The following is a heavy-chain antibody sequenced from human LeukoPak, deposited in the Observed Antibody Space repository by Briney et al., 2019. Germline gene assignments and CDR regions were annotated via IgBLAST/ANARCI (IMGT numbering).Heavy chain of an antibody. J-gene: IGHJ4*02. D-gene: IGHD3-3*01. CDR3: ARDLDDFWTGDY. CDR1: GFTFSSYS. CDR2: ISSSSSYI. V-gene: IGHV3-21*01. Sequence: GGSLRLSCAASGFTFSSYSMNWVRQAPGKGLEWVSSISSSSSYIYYADSVEGRFTISRDNAKNSLYLQMNSLRAEDTAVYYCARDLDDFWTGDYWGQGTLVTVSS.